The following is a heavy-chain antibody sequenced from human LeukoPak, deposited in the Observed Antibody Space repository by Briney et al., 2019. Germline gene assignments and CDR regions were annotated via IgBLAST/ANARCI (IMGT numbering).Heavy chain of an antibody. J-gene: IGHJ3*02. Sequence: ASVKVSCKSAGYTFTTYYMHWVRQAPGQGLEWMGTINPSGGSTSYAQKFQGRVTMTRDTSTSTVYMELSSLRSEDTAVYYCARGGRGEGTGTTRVAFDIWGQGTMVTVSS. D-gene: IGHD1-1*01. CDR1: GYTFTTYY. V-gene: IGHV1-46*01. CDR3: ARGGRGEGTGTTRVAFDI. CDR2: INPSGGST.